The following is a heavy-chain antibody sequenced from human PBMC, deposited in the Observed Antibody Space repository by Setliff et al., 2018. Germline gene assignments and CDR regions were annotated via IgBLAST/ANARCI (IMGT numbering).Heavy chain of an antibody. CDR1: TFTFNKYA. D-gene: IGHD4-17*01. Sequence: ASTFTFNKYAVTWVRQAPGKGLEWVSSIHVDGYSTYADSVKGRFSISRDNSRNILYLQMNSLRAEDTASYFCSRDPNGDYVGAFDPWGQGILVTVSS. CDR2: IHVDGYST. J-gene: IGHJ5*02. CDR3: SRDPNGDYVGAFDP. V-gene: IGHV3-23*01.